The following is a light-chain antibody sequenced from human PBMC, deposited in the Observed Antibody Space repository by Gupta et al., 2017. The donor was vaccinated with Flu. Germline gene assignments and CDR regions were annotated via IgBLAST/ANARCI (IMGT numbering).Light chain of an antibody. V-gene: IGKV1-39*01. J-gene: IGKJ4*01. Sequence: DIQVTQSPSSLSASVGDRVTITCRTSEIINTYLNWYQQKPGKAPELLIYVASHLQSGVPSRFSGSGSGTDFTLTISNIQLEDFATYYCQQSQSTWLTFGGGTKVEI. CDR1: EIINTY. CDR3: QQSQSTWLT. CDR2: VAS.